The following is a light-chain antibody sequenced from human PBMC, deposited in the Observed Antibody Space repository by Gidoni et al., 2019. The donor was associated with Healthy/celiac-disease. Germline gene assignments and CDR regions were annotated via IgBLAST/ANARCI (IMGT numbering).Light chain of an antibody. Sequence: DIQMTQSPSSLSASVGDRVTITCRASQSISSYLNWHQQKPGKAPKLLIYAASSLQSGVPSRFSGSGSGTDFTLTISSLQPEDFATYYCQQSYSTPKTFXXXTKVEIK. CDR2: AAS. V-gene: IGKV1-39*01. CDR1: QSISSY. CDR3: QQSYSTPKT. J-gene: IGKJ1*01.